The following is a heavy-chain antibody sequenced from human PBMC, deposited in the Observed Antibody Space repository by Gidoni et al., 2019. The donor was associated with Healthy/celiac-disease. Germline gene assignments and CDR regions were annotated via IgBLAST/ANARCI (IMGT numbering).Heavy chain of an antibody. V-gene: IGHV3-30-3*01. D-gene: IGHD3-22*01. CDR1: SSYA. CDR3: ARDLITMIVVAGGNYYYYGMDV. CDR2: ISYDGSNK. J-gene: IGHJ6*02. Sequence: SSYAMHWVRQAPGKGLEWVAVISYDGSNKYYADSVKGRFTISRDNSKNTLYLQMNSLRAEDTAVYYCARDLITMIVVAGGNYYYYGMDVWGQGTTVTVSS.